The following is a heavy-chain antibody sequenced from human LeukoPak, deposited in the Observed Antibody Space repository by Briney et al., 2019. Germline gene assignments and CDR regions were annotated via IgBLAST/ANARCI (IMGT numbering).Heavy chain of an antibody. D-gene: IGHD3-3*01. Sequence: ASVKVSCKASGYTFTGYYMHWVRQAPGQGLEWMGWISPNSGGTNYAQKFQGRVTMTRDTSISTAYMELSRLRSDDTAVYYCARDPEYYDFWSGYYQGHAFDIWGQGTMVTVSS. J-gene: IGHJ3*02. V-gene: IGHV1-2*02. CDR2: ISPNSGGT. CDR1: GYTFTGYY. CDR3: ARDPEYYDFWSGYYQGHAFDI.